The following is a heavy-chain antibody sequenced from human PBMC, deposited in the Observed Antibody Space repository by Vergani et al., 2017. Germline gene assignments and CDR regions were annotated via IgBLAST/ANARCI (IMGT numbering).Heavy chain of an antibody. CDR3: ARGAYCSSSSCPPKY. CDR2: IYYSGTT. J-gene: IGHJ4*01. D-gene: IGHD2-2*01. CDR1: GAYVGSGGYY. V-gene: IGHV4-31*03. Sequence: QVQLQESGPGLVKASQTLSLTCSVSGAYVGSGGYYWTWVRQRPGMGLDWIGYIYYSGTTYYNPSLESRLTISLDTSENHLSLKLTSVTDADTAVYYCARGAYCSSSSCPPKYWGHGTRVTVSS.